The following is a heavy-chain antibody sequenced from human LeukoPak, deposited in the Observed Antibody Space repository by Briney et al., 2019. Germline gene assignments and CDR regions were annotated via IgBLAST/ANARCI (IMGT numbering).Heavy chain of an antibody. CDR1: GGPISSSAYF. CDR3: ARDQLYCSSSSCRNLGWFDP. CDR2: IYYSGNT. D-gene: IGHD2-2*01. Sequence: SDTLSLTCSVSGGPISSSAYFCGWVRQPPGQGLEWIGSIYYSGNTYYNPSLKSPVTISIDTSKNQFYLRLISVADADTAVYYCARDQLYCSSSSCRNLGWFDPWGQGTLVTVSS. J-gene: IGHJ5*01. V-gene: IGHV4-39*07.